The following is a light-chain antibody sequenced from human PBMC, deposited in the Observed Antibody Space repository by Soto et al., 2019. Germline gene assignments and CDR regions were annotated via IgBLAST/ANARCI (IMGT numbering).Light chain of an antibody. Sequence: DIVMTQSPLSLPVTPGEPASISCRSSQSLLHTNGNHSLDWYLQRPGQSPQLLIYLGSNRASGVPERGSGSGAGTDFTLKSSGLEAEDVGIYYCMQALQTPPTFGQGTKVEVK. V-gene: IGKV2-28*01. CDR3: MQALQTPPT. J-gene: IGKJ1*01. CDR1: QSLLHTNGNHS. CDR2: LGS.